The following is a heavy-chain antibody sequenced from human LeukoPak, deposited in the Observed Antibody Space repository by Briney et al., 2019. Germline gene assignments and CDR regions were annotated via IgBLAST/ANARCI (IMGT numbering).Heavy chain of an antibody. V-gene: IGHV4-30-2*01. Sequence: SETLSLTCAVSGGSISSGGYSWSWIRQPPGKGLEWIGYIYHSGSTYYNPSLKSRVTISVDRSKNQFSLKLSSVTAADTAVYYCARSAGQWLVRGVYWGQGTLVTVSS. CDR3: ARSAGQWLVRGVY. D-gene: IGHD6-19*01. CDR2: IYHSGST. J-gene: IGHJ4*02. CDR1: GGSISSGGYS.